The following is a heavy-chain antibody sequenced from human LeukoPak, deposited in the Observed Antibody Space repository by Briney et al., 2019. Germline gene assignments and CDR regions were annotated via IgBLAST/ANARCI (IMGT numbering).Heavy chain of an antibody. V-gene: IGHV1-2*02. CDR2: INPNSGGT. CDR1: GYTFTSYY. CDR3: ARVGSSGWDTFEQSPT. J-gene: IGHJ5*02. Sequence: GASVKVSCKTSGYTFTSYYVHWVRQAPGQGLEWMGWINPNSGGTNYAQKFQGRVSMTGDTSISTSYMELSRLSSDDTAVYYCARVGSSGWDTFEQSPTWGQGTLVTVSS. D-gene: IGHD6-19*01.